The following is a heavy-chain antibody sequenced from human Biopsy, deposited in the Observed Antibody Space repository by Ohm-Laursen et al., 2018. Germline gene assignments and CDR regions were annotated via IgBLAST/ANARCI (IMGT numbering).Heavy chain of an antibody. J-gene: IGHJ4*02. CDR2: IIPIFGTA. V-gene: IGHV1-69*01. Sequence: SSVKVSCKASGGPFNNHAFSWVRQAPGQGLEWMGGIIPIFGTANYAQKFQGRVTITADESTSTAYVELSSLRSDDTAVYYCARDALGGGSYRFFYWGQGSLVTVSS. CDR1: GGPFNNHA. CDR3: ARDALGGGSYRFFY. D-gene: IGHD1-26*01.